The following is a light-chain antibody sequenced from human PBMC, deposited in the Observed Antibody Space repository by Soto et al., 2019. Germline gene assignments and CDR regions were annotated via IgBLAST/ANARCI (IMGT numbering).Light chain of an antibody. Sequence: EIVMTQSPATLSVSPGERATLSCRASQSVSSNLAWYQQKPGQAPRLLIYGASTRATGIPARFSGSGSGTDFILTISSLQSEDFAVYYCQHYNTWPPWTFGQGTKVDIK. CDR1: QSVSSN. J-gene: IGKJ1*01. CDR3: QHYNTWPPWT. CDR2: GAS. V-gene: IGKV3-15*01.